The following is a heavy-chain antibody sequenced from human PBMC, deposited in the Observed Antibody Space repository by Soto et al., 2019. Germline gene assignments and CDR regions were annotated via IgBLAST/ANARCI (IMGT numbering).Heavy chain of an antibody. V-gene: IGHV3-7*03. CDR1: GITTSTYW. Sequence: GESLEISCAASGITTSTYWMGWFRQAPGRGLEWVATIKQDGSEKYYMDSLKGRFTISRDNAINSLYLQMSSLRAEDTAVYFCVTGDHSDYWGQGTLVTVSS. J-gene: IGHJ4*02. CDR3: VTGDHSDY. D-gene: IGHD3-10*01. CDR2: IKQDGSEK.